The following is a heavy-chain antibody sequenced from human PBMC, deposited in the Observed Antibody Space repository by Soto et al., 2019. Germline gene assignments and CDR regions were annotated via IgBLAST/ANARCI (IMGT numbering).Heavy chain of an antibody. D-gene: IGHD1-26*01. J-gene: IGHJ4*02. V-gene: IGHV4-39*01. CDR1: GGSISSSTYY. CDR2: IYDGGSS. CDR3: ARHSSGRRHPVFDY. Sequence: QLQLQESGPGLVKPSETLSLTCTVSGGSISSSTYYWGWVRQPPGKGLEWIASIYDGGSSHYHPSLNSRVTISVDTSNNKFSRNLSSLTAADTAVYYCARHSSGRRHPVFDYWGQGTLVTVSS.